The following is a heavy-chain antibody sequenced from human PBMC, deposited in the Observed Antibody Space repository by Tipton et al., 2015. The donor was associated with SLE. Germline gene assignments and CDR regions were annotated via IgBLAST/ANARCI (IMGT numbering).Heavy chain of an antibody. D-gene: IGHD2-2*01. Sequence: GSLRLSCAASGFTFSDNYMSWIRQAPGKGLEWVANIKQDGSEKYYVDSVKGRFTISRDNAKISLYLQMSSLRVEDTAMYYCARFSPATTSTWFYSWFDLWGQGTLVTVSS. CDR3: ARFSPATTSTWFYSWFDL. CDR2: IKQDGSEK. J-gene: IGHJ5*02. V-gene: IGHV3-7*01. CDR1: GFTFSDNY.